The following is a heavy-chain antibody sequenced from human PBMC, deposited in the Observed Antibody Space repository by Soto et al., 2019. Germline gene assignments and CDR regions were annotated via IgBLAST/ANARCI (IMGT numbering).Heavy chain of an antibody. CDR2: IYYSGST. V-gene: IGHV4-39*01. Sequence: SETLSLTCTVSGGSISSSSYYWGWIRQPPGKGLEWIGSIYYSGSTYYNPSLKSRVTISVDTSKNQFSLKLSSVTAADTAVYYCAIRGYDILTGYYGDDGYFDYWGQGTLVTVSS. J-gene: IGHJ4*02. CDR1: GGSISSSSYY. CDR3: AIRGYDILTGYYGDDGYFDY. D-gene: IGHD3-9*01.